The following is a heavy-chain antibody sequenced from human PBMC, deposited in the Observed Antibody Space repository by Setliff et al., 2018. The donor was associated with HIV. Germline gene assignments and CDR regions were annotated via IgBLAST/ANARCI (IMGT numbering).Heavy chain of an antibody. CDR1: GGSISSGSYY. J-gene: IGHJ6*03. CDR2: IYTSETT. V-gene: IGHV4-61*09. D-gene: IGHD2-15*01. Sequence: SLTCNVSGGSISSGSYYWSWIRQPAGKELEWIGHIYTSETTNYNPSLKGRVTISLDTSNNHFSLKLRSVTATDTAVYYCARVVAATHYYYYDMDGWGKGTTVTV. CDR3: ARVVAATHYYYYDMDG.